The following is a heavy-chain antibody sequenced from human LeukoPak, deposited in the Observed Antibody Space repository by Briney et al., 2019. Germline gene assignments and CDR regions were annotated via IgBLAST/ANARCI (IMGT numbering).Heavy chain of an antibody. J-gene: IGHJ4*02. D-gene: IGHD2-2*01. V-gene: IGHV3-48*03. CDR3: ATVVGTGGDDCSSTSCQFDY. Sequence: PGGSLRLSCAASGFTFSSYEMNWVRQAPGKGLEWVSYISSSGSTIYYADSVKGRFTISRDNAKNSLYLRMNSLRAEDTAVYYCATVVGTGGDDCSSTSCQFDYWGQGTLVTVSS. CDR2: ISSSGSTI. CDR1: GFTFSSYE.